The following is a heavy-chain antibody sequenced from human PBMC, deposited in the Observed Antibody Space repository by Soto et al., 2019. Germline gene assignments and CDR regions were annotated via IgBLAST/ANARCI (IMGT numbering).Heavy chain of an antibody. CDR1: GFSFNNYD. CDR2: IGTAGDT. Sequence: GSLRLSCAASGFSFNNYDMHWVRQATGKGLEWVSAIGTAGDTYYPGSVKGRFTISRENAKNSLYLQMNSLRAGDTAVYYCARGGYSYGGGYYYYGMDVWGQGTTVTVSS. V-gene: IGHV3-13*01. D-gene: IGHD5-18*01. J-gene: IGHJ6*02. CDR3: ARGGYSYGGGYYYYGMDV.